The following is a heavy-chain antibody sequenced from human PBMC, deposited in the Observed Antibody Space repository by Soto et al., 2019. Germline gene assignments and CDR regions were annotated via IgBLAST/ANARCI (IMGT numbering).Heavy chain of an antibody. D-gene: IGHD6-19*01. J-gene: IGHJ4*02. Sequence: GDSVQVSCKASGYPFSGFYMHWVRQAPGQGLEWMGWINPNSGGTKSAEKFQGRVTMTRDTSISTAYMELSRLTSDDTAVYYCASVAVTGTAGLDCWGQGNHVTVYS. CDR1: GYPFSGFY. CDR2: INPNSGGT. V-gene: IGHV1-2*02. CDR3: ASVAVTGTAGLDC.